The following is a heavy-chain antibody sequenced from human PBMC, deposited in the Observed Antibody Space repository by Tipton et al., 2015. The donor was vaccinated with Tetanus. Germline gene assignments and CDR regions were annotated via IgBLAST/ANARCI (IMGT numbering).Heavy chain of an antibody. CDR2: ITDTGRT. V-gene: IGHV4-59*02. D-gene: IGHD1-1*01. Sequence: TLSLTCNVSGVSVTTYHWSWIRQPPGKGLEWIGYITDTGRTNYSPSLRNRLTISIDTSKTHFSLRLDSVTAADTAVYYCARANNEFPKKGPFDSWGQGSLVIVSS. J-gene: IGHJ4*02. CDR1: GVSVTTYH. CDR3: ARANNEFPKKGPFDS.